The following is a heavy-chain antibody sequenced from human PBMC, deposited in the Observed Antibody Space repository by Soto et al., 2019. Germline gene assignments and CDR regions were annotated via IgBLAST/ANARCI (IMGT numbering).Heavy chain of an antibody. D-gene: IGHD5-18*01. Sequence: QVQLVQSGAEVKKPGASVKVSCKASGYTFTSYAISWVRQAPGQGLEWMGWISAYNGNTKYAQKRQGGXTXTXHTSTSTAYMELRSLRSDDAAVYYCARDTAMALPDAWGQGTLVTVSS. CDR3: ARDTAMALPDA. CDR1: GYTFTSYA. V-gene: IGHV1-18*01. CDR2: ISAYNGNT. J-gene: IGHJ4*02.